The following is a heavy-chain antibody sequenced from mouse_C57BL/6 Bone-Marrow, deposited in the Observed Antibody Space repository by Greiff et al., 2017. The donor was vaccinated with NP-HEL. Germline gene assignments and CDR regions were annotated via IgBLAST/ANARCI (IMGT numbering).Heavy chain of an antibody. J-gene: IGHJ3*01. D-gene: IGHD1-1*01. CDR2: IWWDDDK. CDR3: ALIDYGSSYAWFAY. CDR1: GFSLSTFGMG. Sequence: QVTLKVSGPGILQPSQTLSLTCSFSGFSLSTFGMGVGWIRQPSGKGLEWLAHIWWDDDKYYNPALKSRLTISKDTSKNQVFLRIANVDTADTATYYCALIDYGSSYAWFAYWGQGTLVTVSA. V-gene: IGHV8-8*01.